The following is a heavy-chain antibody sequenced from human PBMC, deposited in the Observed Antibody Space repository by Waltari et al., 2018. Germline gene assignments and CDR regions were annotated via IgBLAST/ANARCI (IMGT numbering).Heavy chain of an antibody. Sequence: QVQLVESGGGVVQPGGSVRLSCEARGFGFRGYGLPWVRQAPGKGLEWVAVTSYDGTKRNYADSVKGRFTISRDDSKNTLFLQMNSLRADDTAVYYCAKGLIYCSSNSCYYMDVWGQGTSVTVSS. J-gene: IGHJ6*03. CDR3: AKGLIYCSSNSCYYMDV. V-gene: IGHV3-30*18. D-gene: IGHD2-2*01. CDR1: GFGFRGYG. CDR2: TSYDGTKR.